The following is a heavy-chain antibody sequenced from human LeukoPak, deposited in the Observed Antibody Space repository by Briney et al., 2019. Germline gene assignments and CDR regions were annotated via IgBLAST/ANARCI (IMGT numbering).Heavy chain of an antibody. J-gene: IGHJ4*02. V-gene: IGHV3-23*01. CDR3: AKAPTTVGGEAY. CDR2: IGASGEST. D-gene: IGHD4-17*01. Sequence: PGGSLRLSCAASGFTFSVAAMTWVRQAPGKGLEWVSLIGASGESTYYADSVKGRFTISRDNSKNTLYLQMNSLRVEDTAVYYCAKAPTTVGGEAYWGQGTLVTVSS. CDR1: GFTFSVAA.